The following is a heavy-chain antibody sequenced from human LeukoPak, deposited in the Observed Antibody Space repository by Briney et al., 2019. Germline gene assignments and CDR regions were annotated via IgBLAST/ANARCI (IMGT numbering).Heavy chain of an antibody. V-gene: IGHV3-7*01. D-gene: IGHD2-2*01. J-gene: IGHJ5*02. CDR3: AAGRSMPT. CDR2: INEDGSQK. Sequence: PGGSLRLSCSVSGFSFSNYWMSWGRQAPGKGLEWVASINEDGSQKQYVDSVKGRYTISRDNAKNSLYLQVNSLRAEDTAVYYCAAGRSMPTWGQGTLVTVSS. CDR1: GFSFSNYW.